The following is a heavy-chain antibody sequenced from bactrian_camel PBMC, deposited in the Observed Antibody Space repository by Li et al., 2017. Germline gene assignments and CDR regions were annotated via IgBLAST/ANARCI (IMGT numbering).Heavy chain of an antibody. V-gene: IGHV3S9*01. CDR2: IRRDGDE. D-gene: IGHD3*01. J-gene: IGHJ6*01. CDR1: GYTSSRHC. Sequence: HVQLVESGGGSVQAGGSLRLSCTHSGYTSSRHCMGWFRQVPGKEREGIAGIRRDGDEYYAGSVKGRFTISQDNAKNIIYLQMSSLTPDDTAMYYCAAGTRIIVGDYCDGITTWGQGTQVTVS. CDR3: AAGTRIIVGDYCDGITT.